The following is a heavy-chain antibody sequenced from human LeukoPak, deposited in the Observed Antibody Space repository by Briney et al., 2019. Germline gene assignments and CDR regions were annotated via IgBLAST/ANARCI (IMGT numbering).Heavy chain of an antibody. CDR3: ARRDSSSWYSYYFDY. Sequence: PSETLSLTCTVSGGSISSYYWSCIRQPPGKGLEWIGYIYYSGSTNYNPSLKSRVTISVDTSKNQFSLKLSSVTAADTAVYYCARRDSSSWYSYYFDYWGQGTLVTVSS. J-gene: IGHJ4*02. CDR2: IYYSGST. D-gene: IGHD6-13*01. V-gene: IGHV4-59*08. CDR1: GGSISSYY.